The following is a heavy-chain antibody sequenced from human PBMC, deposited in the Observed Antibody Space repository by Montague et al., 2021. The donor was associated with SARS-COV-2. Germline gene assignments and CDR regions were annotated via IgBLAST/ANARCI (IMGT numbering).Heavy chain of an antibody. CDR1: GGSISSRTYY. Sequence: SETLSLTCIVSGGSISSRTYYWGWIRQPPGKGLEWFGSIFYDGSTYYNPSLKSRVTISVDTSKNQFSLNLSSVTAADTAVYYCARHGPNDYYHSRYFDLWGRGTLVTVSS. CDR3: ARHGPNDYYHSRYFDL. J-gene: IGHJ2*01. CDR2: IFYDGST. D-gene: IGHD3-10*01. V-gene: IGHV4-39*01.